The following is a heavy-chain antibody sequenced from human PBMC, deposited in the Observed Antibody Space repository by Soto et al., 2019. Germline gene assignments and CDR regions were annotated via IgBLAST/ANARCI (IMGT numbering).Heavy chain of an antibody. J-gene: IGHJ6*02. CDR3: ARGHSTDCSNGVCSFFYNHEMDV. CDR2: MNPNSGNT. CDR1: GYTFTSYD. Sequence: ASVKVSCKASGYTFTSYDINWVRQATGQGLEWMGWMNPNSGNTGYAQKFQGRVTMTRNTSISTAYMELSSLRSEDTAVYYCARGHSTDCSNGVCSFFYNHEMDVWGQGTPITV. V-gene: IGHV1-8*01. D-gene: IGHD2-8*01.